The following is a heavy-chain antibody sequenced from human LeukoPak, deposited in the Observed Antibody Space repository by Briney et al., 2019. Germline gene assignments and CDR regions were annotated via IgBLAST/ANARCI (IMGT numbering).Heavy chain of an antibody. CDR1: GFTFTSYP. CDR3: AKERLGGNYGDYAVDY. V-gene: IGHV3-23*01. Sequence: PGGSLRLSCAASGFTFTSYPMGWVRQAPGKGLEWVSSVSGSGDGTYYADSVKGRFTISRDNSKKTLDLHMDSLRAEDTAVYYCAKERLGGNYGDYAVDYWGQGTMVTVSS. D-gene: IGHD4-17*01. J-gene: IGHJ4*02. CDR2: VSGSGDGT.